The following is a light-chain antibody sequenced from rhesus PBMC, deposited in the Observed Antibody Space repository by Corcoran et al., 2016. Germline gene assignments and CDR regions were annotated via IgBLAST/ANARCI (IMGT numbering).Light chain of an antibody. CDR2: RAS. V-gene: IGKV1-69*01. J-gene: IGKJ4*01. CDR1: PGISNW. CDR3: QKHDNSPLT. Sequence: DIQMTQSPSSLSASVGDRVTITCRASPGISNWLAWYQQKPGKAPKLLIYRASNLETGVPSRFSGSRSGTAFTLTISSLQPEDIATYYCQKHDNSPLTFGGGTKVEIK.